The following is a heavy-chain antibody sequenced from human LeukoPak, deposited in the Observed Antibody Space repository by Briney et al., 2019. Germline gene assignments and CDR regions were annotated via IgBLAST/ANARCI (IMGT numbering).Heavy chain of an antibody. CDR3: ARDRVVVPAAYYYYYGMDV. Sequence: GGSLRLSCAASGFTFSDYNMNWVRQAPGKGLEWVSSISSGSSYIYYADSVKGRFTISRDNSKNTLYLQMNSLRAEDTAVYYCARDRVVVPAAYYYYYGMDVWGQGTTVTVSS. V-gene: IGHV3-21*01. CDR1: GFTFSDYN. J-gene: IGHJ6*02. D-gene: IGHD2-2*01. CDR2: ISSGSSYI.